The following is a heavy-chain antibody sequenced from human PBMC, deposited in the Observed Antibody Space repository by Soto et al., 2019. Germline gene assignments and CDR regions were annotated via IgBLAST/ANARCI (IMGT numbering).Heavy chain of an antibody. CDR1: GFTFSSYG. Sequence: GGSLRLSCAASGFTFSSYGMHWVRQAPGKGLEWVAVISYDGSNKYYADSVKGRFTISRDNSKNTLYLQMNSLRAEDTAVYYCAGSSGYYRTKYYYYYYGMDVWGQGTTVTVSS. D-gene: IGHD3-22*01. J-gene: IGHJ6*02. CDR3: AGSSGYYRTKYYYYYYGMDV. CDR2: ISYDGSNK. V-gene: IGHV3-30*03.